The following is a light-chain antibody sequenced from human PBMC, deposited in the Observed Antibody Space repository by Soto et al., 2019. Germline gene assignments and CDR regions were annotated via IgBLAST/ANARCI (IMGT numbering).Light chain of an antibody. CDR3: HQYGSTPLYT. CDR2: GAS. Sequence: EIVLTQSPGTLSLSPGERATLSCRASQSVSSSYLAWYQQKPGQAPRLLIYGASSRATGIPDRFSGSGSETDFTLTIIRLEPEDFAVYYCHQYGSTPLYTFGQGTKLEIK. V-gene: IGKV3-20*01. CDR1: QSVSSSY. J-gene: IGKJ2*01.